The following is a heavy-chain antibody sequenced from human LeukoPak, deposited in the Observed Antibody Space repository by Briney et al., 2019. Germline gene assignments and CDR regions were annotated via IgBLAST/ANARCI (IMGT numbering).Heavy chain of an antibody. CDR3: ARHEGSYYDKSGYTFDY. Sequence: PSETLSLTRTVSAGSVNSGSYYWGWIRQPPGKGLEWIGSIHHSENTYYNASLKSRVTISVDTSKNQFFLKLSSVTAADGAVYYCARHEGSYYDKSGYTFDYWGQGTLVTVSS. D-gene: IGHD3-22*01. CDR1: AGSVNSGSYY. V-gene: IGHV4-39*01. CDR2: IHHSENT. J-gene: IGHJ4*02.